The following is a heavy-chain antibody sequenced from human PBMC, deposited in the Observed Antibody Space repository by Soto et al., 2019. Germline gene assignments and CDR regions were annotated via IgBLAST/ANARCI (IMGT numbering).Heavy chain of an antibody. CDR1: GGSFSGYY. V-gene: IGHV4-34*01. CDR2: INHSGST. CDR3: ARGDEGGSYHFDY. D-gene: IGHD3-16*02. J-gene: IGHJ4*02. Sequence: QVQLQQWGAGLLKPSETLSLTCAVYGGSFSGYYWSWIRQPPGKGLEWIGEINHSGSTNYNPSLKSRVTISVDTSKNQLSLKLSSVTAADTAVYYCARGDEGGSYHFDYWGQGTLVTVSS.